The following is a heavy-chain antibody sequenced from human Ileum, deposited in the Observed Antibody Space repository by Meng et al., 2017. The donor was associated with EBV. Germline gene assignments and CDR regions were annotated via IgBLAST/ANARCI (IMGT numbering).Heavy chain of an antibody. Sequence: VSVPGLVTSLGTLALSWRVPCESITSNYWWSWVRTPPGKGLEWIGEIYYNTNTNYNPSLKGRVTMSVATSQNQFSLTLSSVTAADTAVYFCARKFSVVGSTDGWFDPWGQGTLVTVSS. CDR2: IYYNTNT. V-gene: IGHV4-4*02. J-gene: IGHJ5*02. D-gene: IGHD2-8*01. CDR3: ARKFSVVGSTDGWFDP. CDR1: CESITSNYW.